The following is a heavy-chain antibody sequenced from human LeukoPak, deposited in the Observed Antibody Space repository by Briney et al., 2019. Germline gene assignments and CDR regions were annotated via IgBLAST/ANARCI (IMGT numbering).Heavy chain of an antibody. CDR3: ARDSYNYGSGSFDY. D-gene: IGHD5-18*01. J-gene: IGHJ4*02. Sequence: PSGTLSLTCAVSGGSISSSNWWSWVRQPPGKGLEWIGYISYSGSTNYNPSLKSRVTISVDTSKNQFSLRLNSVTAADTAVYYCARDSYNYGSGSFDYWGQGTLVTVSS. CDR1: GGSISSSNW. CDR2: ISYSGST. V-gene: IGHV4-4*02.